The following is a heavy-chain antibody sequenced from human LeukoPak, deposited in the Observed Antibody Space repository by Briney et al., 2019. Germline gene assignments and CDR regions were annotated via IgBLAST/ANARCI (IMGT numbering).Heavy chain of an antibody. CDR1: GGSIGSGGYY. Sequence: PSQTLSLTCTVSGGSIGSGGYYWSWIRQHPGKGLEWIGYIYYSGGTYYNPSLKSRVTISVDTSKNQFSLKLSSVTAADTAVYYCARHMVRGVINLDNWGQGTLVTVSS. CDR3: ARHMVRGVINLDN. J-gene: IGHJ4*02. V-gene: IGHV4-31*03. D-gene: IGHD3-10*01. CDR2: IYYSGGT.